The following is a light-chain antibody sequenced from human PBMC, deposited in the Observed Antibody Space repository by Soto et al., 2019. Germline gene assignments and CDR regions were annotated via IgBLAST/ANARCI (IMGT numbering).Light chain of an antibody. J-gene: IGLJ2*01. CDR3: GVWDNSLDGRV. CDR2: GQN. V-gene: IGLV1-44*01. CDR1: SSNIGSNT. Sequence: QSVLTQPPSASGTPGQRVTIPCSGSSSNIGSNTVNWYQQLPGTAPKLLIYGQNQRPSGVPDRFSGSQSGTSASLAISGLPSEDEADYYCGVWDNSLDGRVFGGGTTLTVL.